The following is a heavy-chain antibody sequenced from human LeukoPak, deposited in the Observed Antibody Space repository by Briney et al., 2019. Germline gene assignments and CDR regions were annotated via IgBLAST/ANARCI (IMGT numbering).Heavy chain of an antibody. Sequence: PGGSLRLSCVASGFSFSNYNMNWVRQAPGKGLEWVSSISRSASNIYYADSVKGRFTISRDNAKNSFYLQMNSLRAEDTAVFYCARDPEGFGATYWGQGTLVTVSS. CDR3: ARDPEGFGATY. CDR1: GFSFSNYN. V-gene: IGHV3-21*01. J-gene: IGHJ4*02. CDR2: ISRSASNI. D-gene: IGHD3-16*01.